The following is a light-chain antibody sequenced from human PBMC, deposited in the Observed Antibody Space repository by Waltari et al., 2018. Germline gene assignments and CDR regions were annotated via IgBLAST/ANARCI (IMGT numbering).Light chain of an antibody. CDR3: CSFTEEV. CDR1: TTDVSGYDY. CDR2: DVN. V-gene: IGLV2-11*01. J-gene: IGLJ3*02. Sequence: QSALAQPRSVSGSPGQSVTISCTATTTDVSGYDYVSWYQQHPGKGPKLIIFDVNRWPSGVPDRFSGSKTGNMASLTIAGLQPEDEAIYYCCSFTEEVFGGGTTVTVL.